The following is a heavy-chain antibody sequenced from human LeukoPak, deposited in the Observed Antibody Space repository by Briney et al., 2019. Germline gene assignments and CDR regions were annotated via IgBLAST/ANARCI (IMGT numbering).Heavy chain of an antibody. D-gene: IGHD2-2*01. Sequence: PSETLSLTCSVSVCSINSYYWSWIRQPPGKGLEWIGFIYYTGSTNYDPSLRSRVTISVDTSKNQVSLKLSSVTAADTAVYYCARGGYIVVVSAAIDYYYYYYMDVWGKGTTVTVSS. CDR1: VCSINSYY. V-gene: IGHV4-59*01. J-gene: IGHJ6*03. CDR2: IYYTGST. CDR3: ARGGYIVVVSAAIDYYYYYYMDV.